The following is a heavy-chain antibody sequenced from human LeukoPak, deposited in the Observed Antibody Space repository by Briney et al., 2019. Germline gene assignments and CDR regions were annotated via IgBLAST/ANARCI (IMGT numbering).Heavy chain of an antibody. CDR3: ARDIQSAYDLNWFDP. CDR2: IYYTET. Sequence: SETLSLTCTVSGGSVSNYYWSWIRQSPGKGLEWIGYIYYTETSYNPSLKSRVTISADTSKNQFSLKLYSVTAADTAVYYCARDIQSAYDLNWFDPWGQGTLVTVSS. D-gene: IGHD3/OR15-3a*01. J-gene: IGHJ5*02. V-gene: IGHV4-59*02. CDR1: GGSVSNYY.